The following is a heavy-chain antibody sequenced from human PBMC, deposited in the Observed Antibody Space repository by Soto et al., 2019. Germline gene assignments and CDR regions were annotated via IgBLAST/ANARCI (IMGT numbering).Heavy chain of an antibody. CDR3: ASPNVATAMTIYYCYGMDV. J-gene: IGHJ6*02. V-gene: IGHV1-69*01. CDR1: GGTFSSYA. CDR2: IIPIFGTA. D-gene: IGHD5-18*01. Sequence: QVQLVQSGAEVKKPGSSVKVSCKASGGTFSSYAISWVLQAPGQGLEWMAGIIPIFGTANYAQKFQGRVTITADESTSTAYMELSSLRSEDTAVYYCASPNVATAMTIYYCYGMDVWGRGTTVTVSS.